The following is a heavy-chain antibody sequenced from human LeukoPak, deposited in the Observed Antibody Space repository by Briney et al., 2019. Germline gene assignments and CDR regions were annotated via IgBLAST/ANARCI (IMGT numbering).Heavy chain of an antibody. V-gene: IGHV4-34*01. D-gene: IGHD4-11*01. CDR2: INHSGST. CDR1: GGSISGYY. Sequence: SETLSLTCTVSGGSISGYYWSWIRQPPGKGLEWIGEINHSGSTNYNPSLKSRVTISVDTSKNQFSLKLSSVTAADTAVYYCAITNVNFGWYFDLWGRGTLVTVSS. J-gene: IGHJ2*01. CDR3: AITNVNFGWYFDL.